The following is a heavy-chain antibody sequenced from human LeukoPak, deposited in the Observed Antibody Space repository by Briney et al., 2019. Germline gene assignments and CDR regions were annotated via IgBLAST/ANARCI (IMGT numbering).Heavy chain of an antibody. Sequence: GGSLRLSCAASGFTFSSYAMSWVRQAQGKGLEWVSAISGSGGSIYYADSVKGRFTISRDNSKNTLYLQRNSLRAEATAVYYCAKDVATAMAHDYWGQGTLVTVSS. CDR3: AKDVATAMAHDY. CDR1: GFTFSSYA. J-gene: IGHJ4*02. D-gene: IGHD5-18*01. V-gene: IGHV3-23*01. CDR2: ISGSGGSI.